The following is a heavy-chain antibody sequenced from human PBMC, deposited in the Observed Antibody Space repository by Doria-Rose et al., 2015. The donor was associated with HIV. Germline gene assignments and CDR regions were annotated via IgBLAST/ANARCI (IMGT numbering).Heavy chain of an antibody. J-gene: IGHJ4*02. D-gene: IGHD6-13*01. CDR1: GVSLSSPGMG. V-gene: IGHV2-26*01. Sequence: QESGPVLVKPTETLTLTCTVSGVSLSSPGMGVSWIRQPPGKALEWLGNIFSDDERSYQTSLKSRPTISRGTSKSQVVLTMTDMDPVDTATYYCARIKSSRWYHKYYFDFWGQGTLVIVSA. CDR2: IFSDDER. CDR3: ARIKSSRWYHKYYFDF.